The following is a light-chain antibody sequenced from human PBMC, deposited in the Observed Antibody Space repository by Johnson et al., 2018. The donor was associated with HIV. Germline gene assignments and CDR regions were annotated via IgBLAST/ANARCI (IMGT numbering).Light chain of an antibody. CDR1: SSNIGNNY. CDR3: GTWDSSLSVYV. V-gene: IGLV1-51*01. J-gene: IGLJ1*01. CDR2: DNH. Sequence: VLTQPPSVSAAPGQKVNLSCSGSSSNIGNNYVSWYQQLPGTAPKVLIYDNHKRPSGIPDRVSGSKSGTSATLGITGLQTGDEADYYCGTWDSSLSVYVFGTGTKVTVL.